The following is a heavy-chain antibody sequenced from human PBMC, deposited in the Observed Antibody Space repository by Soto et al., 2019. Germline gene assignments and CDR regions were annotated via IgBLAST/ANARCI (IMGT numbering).Heavy chain of an antibody. CDR3: ARVRGYWDGDYFDY. D-gene: IGHD2-15*01. V-gene: IGHV1-8*01. Sequence: QVQLVQSGAEVKKPGASVKVSCKASGYTFTSYDINWVRQATGQGLEWMGWMNPNSGNTGYAQKFQGRVTMTRNTSISTAYMEPSSLRSEDTAVYYCARVRGYWDGDYFDYWGPGTLVTVSS. J-gene: IGHJ4*02. CDR1: GYTFTSYD. CDR2: MNPNSGNT.